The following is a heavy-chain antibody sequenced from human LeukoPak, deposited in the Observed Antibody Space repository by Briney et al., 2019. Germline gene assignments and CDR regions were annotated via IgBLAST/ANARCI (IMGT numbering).Heavy chain of an antibody. CDR3: AKDIDYYGSGSYKDAFDI. CDR1: GFTFDDYA. Sequence: PGGSLRLSCAASGFTFDDYAMHWVRQAPGKGLEWVSSISWNSGSIGYADSVKGRFTISRDNAKNSLYLQMNSLRAEDTALYYCAKDIDYYGSGSYKDAFDIWGQGTMVTVSS. V-gene: IGHV3-9*01. D-gene: IGHD3-10*01. CDR2: ISWNSGSI. J-gene: IGHJ3*02.